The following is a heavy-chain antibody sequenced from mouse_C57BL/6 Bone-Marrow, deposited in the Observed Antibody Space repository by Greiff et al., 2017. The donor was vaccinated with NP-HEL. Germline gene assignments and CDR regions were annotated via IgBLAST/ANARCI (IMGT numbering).Heavy chain of an antibody. J-gene: IGHJ4*01. CDR3: ANNWSYAMDY. Sequence: EVQLQQSGPELVKPGASVKISCKASGYTFTDYYMNWVKQSHGKSLEWIGDINPNNGGTSYNQKFKGKATLTVDKSSSTAYMELRSLTSEDSAVYYCANNWSYAMDYWGQGTSVTVSS. V-gene: IGHV1-26*01. CDR2: INPNNGGT. D-gene: IGHD4-1*01. CDR1: GYTFTDYY.